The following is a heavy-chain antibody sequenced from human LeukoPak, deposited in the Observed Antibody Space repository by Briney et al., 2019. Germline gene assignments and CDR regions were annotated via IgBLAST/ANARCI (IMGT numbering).Heavy chain of an antibody. J-gene: IGHJ6*03. CDR3: ASSMVVRHYYYYYMDV. CDR2: IYTSGST. D-gene: IGHD2-15*01. CDR1: GGSISSGSYY. Sequence: SETLSLTCTVSGGSISSGSYYWSWIRQPAGRGLEWIGRIYTSGSTNYNPSLKSRGTISVDTSKNQFSLKLSSVTAADTAVYYCASSMVVRHYYYYYMDVWGKGTTVTVSS. V-gene: IGHV4-61*02.